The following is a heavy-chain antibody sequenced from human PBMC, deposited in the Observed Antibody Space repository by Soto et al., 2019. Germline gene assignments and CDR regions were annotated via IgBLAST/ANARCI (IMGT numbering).Heavy chain of an antibody. Sequence: QVQLVQSGAEVKKPGASVKVSCKASGYTFTSYGISWVRQAPGQGLEWMGWISAYNGNTNYAQRLQGRVTMTTDTSTSTAYMELRSLRSDDTAVYYCARELAAAGTPYYYYSMDVWGKGTTVTVSS. CDR1: GYTFTSYG. D-gene: IGHD6-13*01. V-gene: IGHV1-18*01. CDR3: ARELAAAGTPYYYYSMDV. J-gene: IGHJ6*03. CDR2: ISAYNGNT.